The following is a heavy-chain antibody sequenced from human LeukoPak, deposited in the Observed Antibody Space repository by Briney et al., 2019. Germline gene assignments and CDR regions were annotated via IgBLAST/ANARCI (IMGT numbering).Heavy chain of an antibody. CDR3: AIRRVEQQWLVDWFDP. J-gene: IGHJ5*02. CDR1: GYTFTSYY. D-gene: IGHD6-19*01. CDR2: INPSGGNT. V-gene: IGHV1-46*01. Sequence: GASVKVSCKASGYTFTSYYMHWVRQAPGQGLEWMGIINPSGGNTNYAQKLQGGVTMTTDTSTSTAYMELRSLRSDDTAVYYCAIRRVEQQWLVDWFDPWGQGTLVTVSS.